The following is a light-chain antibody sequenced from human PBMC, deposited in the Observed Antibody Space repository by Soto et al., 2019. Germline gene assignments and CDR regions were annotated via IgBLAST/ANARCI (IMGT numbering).Light chain of an antibody. CDR2: EVN. Sequence: PAPGSQSPGQSNTHSNTGTSRNVASYTLVSWYQQHPGKARKCMIFEVNKRPSGVSKRFSGSKSRNTASLTISALKFEDEADYYCCSSGDSLTYDFGSGAKVTIL. CDR1: SRNVASYTL. V-gene: IGLV2-23*02. CDR3: CSSGDSLTYD. J-gene: IGLJ1*01.